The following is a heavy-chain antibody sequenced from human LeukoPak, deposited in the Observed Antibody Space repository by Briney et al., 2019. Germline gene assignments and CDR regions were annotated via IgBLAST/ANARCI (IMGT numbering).Heavy chain of an antibody. V-gene: IGHV1-8*02. CDR2: MNPNSGNT. J-gene: IGHJ4*02. Sequence: ASVKVSCKASGGTFSSYAISWVRQATGQGLEWMGWMNPNSGNTGYAQKFQGRVTMTRNTSISTAYMELSSLRSEDTAVYYCARVEYSSSSIDYWGQGTLVTVSS. CDR1: GGTFSSYA. D-gene: IGHD6-6*01. CDR3: ARVEYSSSSIDY.